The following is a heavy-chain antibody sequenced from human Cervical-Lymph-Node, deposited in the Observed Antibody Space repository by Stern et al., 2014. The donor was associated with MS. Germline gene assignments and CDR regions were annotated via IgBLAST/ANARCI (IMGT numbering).Heavy chain of an antibody. CDR3: AKDLEMATHYYYYGMDV. CDR2: IACDGSNK. D-gene: IGHD5-24*01. Sequence: VQLVESGGGVVQPGRSLRLSWAASGFTFSSYGMHWVRQAPGKGLEWVAVIACDGSNKSYADSVKGRFTISRDNSKNTLYLQMNSLRAEDTAVYYCAKDLEMATHYYYYGMDVWGQGTTVTVSS. V-gene: IGHV3-30*18. CDR1: GFTFSSYG. J-gene: IGHJ6*02.